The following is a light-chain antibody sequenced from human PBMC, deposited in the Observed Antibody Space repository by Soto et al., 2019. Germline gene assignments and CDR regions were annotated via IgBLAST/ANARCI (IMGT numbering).Light chain of an antibody. CDR3: QQYSNWPWT. Sequence: EIVMTQSPAILSVSPGERATLSCRASQSVGSNLAWYQQQPGQAPRLLIYDAFTRATGIPARISGSGSGAEFTLTISSLQSEDFAVYYCQQYSNWPWTFGQGAKVEI. V-gene: IGKV3-15*01. CDR2: DAF. J-gene: IGKJ1*01. CDR1: QSVGSN.